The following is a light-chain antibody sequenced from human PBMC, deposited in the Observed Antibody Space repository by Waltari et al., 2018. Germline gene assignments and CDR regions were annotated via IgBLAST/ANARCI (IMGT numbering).Light chain of an antibody. CDR2: DFT. Sequence: QSALTQPASVSGSLGQSITISCTGTSSDVGGYNYVSWYQQYPGKAPKFLIYDFTQRPSGVSNRCSGSKSGNTASLTISGLQAEDEADYYCCSYAGSSILIFGGGTKVTVL. CDR1: SSDVGGYNY. V-gene: IGLV2-23*02. J-gene: IGLJ2*01. CDR3: CSYAGSSILI.